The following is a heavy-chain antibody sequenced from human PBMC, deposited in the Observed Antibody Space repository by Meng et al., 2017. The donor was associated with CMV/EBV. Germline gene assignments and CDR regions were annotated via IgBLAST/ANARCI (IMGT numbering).Heavy chain of an antibody. CDR3: ASYSNYGLYYYYGMDV. CDR2: ISSSGSTI. J-gene: IGHJ6*02. Sequence: GGSLRLSCAVSGFTFSSYEMNWVRQAPGKGLEWVSYISSSGSTIYYADSVKGRFTISRDNAKNSLYLQMNSLRAEDTAVYYCASYSNYGLYYYYGMDVWGQGTTVTVSS. CDR1: GFTFSSYE. V-gene: IGHV3-48*03. D-gene: IGHD4-11*01.